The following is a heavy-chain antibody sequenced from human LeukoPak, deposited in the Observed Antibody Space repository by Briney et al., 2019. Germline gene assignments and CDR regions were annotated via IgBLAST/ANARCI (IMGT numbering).Heavy chain of an antibody. J-gene: IGHJ4*02. CDR3: ARGRVAYSAYYFDY. V-gene: IGHV4-59*01. CDR2: IYYTGNT. Sequence: SETLSLTCTVSGDSITNYFWSWVRQPPGKGLEWVGYIYYTGNTNYKPSLKSRVTMSVDTSTNQFSLRLRSVTAADTAVYYCARGRVAYSAYYFDYCGRGTLVTVSS. CDR1: GDSITNYF. D-gene: IGHD2-15*01.